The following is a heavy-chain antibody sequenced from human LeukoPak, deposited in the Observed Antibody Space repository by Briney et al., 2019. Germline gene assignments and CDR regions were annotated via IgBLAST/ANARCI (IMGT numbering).Heavy chain of an antibody. CDR2: IYYSGST. CDR3: ARSEALDRSSGWYED. J-gene: IGHJ3*01. Sequence: PSETLSLTCTVSGGSISSGDYYWSWIRQPPGKGLEWIGYIYYSGSTYYNPSLKSRVTISVDTSKNQFSLNLSSVTTADTAVYYCARSEALDRSSGWYEDWGQGTMVTVSS. V-gene: IGHV4-30-4*08. D-gene: IGHD6-19*01. CDR1: GGSISSGDYY.